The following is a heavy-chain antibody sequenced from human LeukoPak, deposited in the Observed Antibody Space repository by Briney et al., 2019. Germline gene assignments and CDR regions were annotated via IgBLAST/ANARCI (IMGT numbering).Heavy chain of an antibody. D-gene: IGHD6-19*01. Sequence: AASVKVSCKASGYTFTGYYMHWVRQAPGQGLEWMGRINPNSGGTNYAQKFQGRVTITADESTSTAYMELSSLRSEDTAVYYCAAGIAVAKYYFDYWGQGTLVTVSS. V-gene: IGHV1-2*06. J-gene: IGHJ4*02. CDR3: AAGIAVAKYYFDY. CDR2: INPNSGGT. CDR1: GYTFTGYY.